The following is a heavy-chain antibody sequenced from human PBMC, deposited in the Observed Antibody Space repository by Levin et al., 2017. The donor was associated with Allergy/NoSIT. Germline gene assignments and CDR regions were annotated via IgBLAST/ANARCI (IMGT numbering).Heavy chain of an antibody. J-gene: IGHJ4*02. D-gene: IGHD6-13*01. Sequence: GGSLRLSCAASGFSFRSSGMHWARQSPGKGLEWLAVISYDGSDTYYADSVKGRFTISRDNSKNTLYLQMNSLRGGDAAVYYGAKDVVFGPSSWALDFWGQGILVTVSS. V-gene: IGHV3-30*18. CDR2: ISYDGSDT. CDR1: GFSFRSSG. CDR3: AKDVVFGPSSWALDF.